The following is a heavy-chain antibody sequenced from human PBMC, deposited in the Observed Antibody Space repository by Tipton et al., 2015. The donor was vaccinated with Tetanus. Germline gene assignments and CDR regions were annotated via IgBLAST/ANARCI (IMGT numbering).Heavy chain of an antibody. CDR1: GFTFSGYA. V-gene: IGHV3-23*01. Sequence: SLRLSCAVSGFTFSGYAMSWVRHSPGQGLQWVSLISATGGTRHYTDSVKGRFTISRDNSKNTLFLQMNSLRAEDTAIYYCARDKRLSGELLGIGAFDIWGQGTLVTVSS. CDR2: ISATGGTR. J-gene: IGHJ3*02. CDR3: ARDKRLSGELLGIGAFDI. D-gene: IGHD3-10*01.